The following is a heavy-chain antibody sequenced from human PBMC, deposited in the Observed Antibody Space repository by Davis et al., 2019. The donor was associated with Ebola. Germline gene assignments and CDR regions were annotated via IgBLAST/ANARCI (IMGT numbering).Heavy chain of an antibody. CDR1: GDSVSSNSAA. V-gene: IGHV6-1*01. CDR3: ARGGGYSYGHNWFDP. CDR2: TYYRSKWYN. Sequence: HSQTLSLTCAISGDSVSSNSAAWNWIRQSPSRGLEWLGRTYYRSKWYNDYAVSVKSRITINPDTSKNQFSLQLNSVTPEDTAVYYCARGGGYSYGHNWFDPWGQGTLVTVSS. D-gene: IGHD5-18*01. J-gene: IGHJ5*02.